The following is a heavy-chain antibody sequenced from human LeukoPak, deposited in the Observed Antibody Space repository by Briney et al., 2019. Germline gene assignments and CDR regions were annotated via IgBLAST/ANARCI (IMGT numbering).Heavy chain of an antibody. V-gene: IGHV4-39*01. Sequence: SETLSLTFTVSGGSISSSSYYWGWIRQPPGKGLEWIGSIYYSGSTYYNPSLKSRVTISVDTSKNQFSLRLSSVTAADTAVYYCARGIDYWGQGTLVTVSS. CDR1: GGSISSSSYY. CDR3: ARGIDY. J-gene: IGHJ4*02. CDR2: IYYSGST.